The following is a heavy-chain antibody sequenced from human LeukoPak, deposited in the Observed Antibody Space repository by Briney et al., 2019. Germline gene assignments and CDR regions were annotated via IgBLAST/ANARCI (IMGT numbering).Heavy chain of an antibody. CDR3: ARDAAYYDFWSGSRNYYYMDV. V-gene: IGHV4-34*01. CDR1: GGSFSGYY. Sequence: PSETLSLTCAVYGGSFSGYYWSWIRQPPGKGLEWIGEINHSGSTNYNPSLKSRVTISVDTSKNQFSLKLSSVTAADTAVYYCARDAAYYDFWSGSRNYYYMDVWGKGTTVTVSS. D-gene: IGHD3-3*01. J-gene: IGHJ6*03. CDR2: INHSGST.